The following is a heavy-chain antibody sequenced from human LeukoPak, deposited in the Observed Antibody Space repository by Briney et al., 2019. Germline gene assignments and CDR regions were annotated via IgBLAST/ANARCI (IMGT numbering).Heavy chain of an antibody. CDR2: ISSSSSYI. Sequence: PGGSLRLSCAASGFTFSSYSMNWVRQAPGKGLEWVSSISSSSSYIYYADSVKGRFTISRDNAKNSLYLQMNSLRAEDTAVYYCARDGFDNYYGSGSYGGYNYFDYWGQGTLVTVSS. D-gene: IGHD3-10*01. J-gene: IGHJ4*02. CDR3: ARDGFDNYYGSGSYGGYNYFDY. V-gene: IGHV3-21*01. CDR1: GFTFSSYS.